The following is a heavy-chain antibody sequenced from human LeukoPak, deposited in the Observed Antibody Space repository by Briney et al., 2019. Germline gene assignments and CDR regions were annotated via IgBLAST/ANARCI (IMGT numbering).Heavy chain of an antibody. J-gene: IGHJ4*02. Sequence: GGSQSLSRAASGFTFSIYEMNWVRQAPGGGLGWVSYISSSGSTIYYADSVKGRFTISRDNAKNSLYLQMNSLRAEDTAVYYCARAYCSSTSCYYSNFDYWGQGTLVTVSS. CDR2: ISSSGSTI. D-gene: IGHD2-2*01. CDR3: ARAYCSSTSCYYSNFDY. V-gene: IGHV3-48*03. CDR1: GFTFSIYE.